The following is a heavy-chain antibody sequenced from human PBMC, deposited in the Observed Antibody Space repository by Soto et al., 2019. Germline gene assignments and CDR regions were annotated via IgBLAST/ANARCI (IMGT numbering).Heavy chain of an antibody. CDR2: IYTSVST. CDR1: GGSIGSSY. Sequence: QVQLQESGPGLVKPSETLSLTCSVSGGSIGSSYWSWIRQPAGKGLEWIGRIYTSVSTNFNPSLRIRLTMAVDTSHNQFSLKLSSVTAADTAVYYCARALVGGPYDYWGQGTLGNVSS. V-gene: IGHV4-4*07. D-gene: IGHD1-26*01. J-gene: IGHJ4*02. CDR3: ARALVGGPYDY.